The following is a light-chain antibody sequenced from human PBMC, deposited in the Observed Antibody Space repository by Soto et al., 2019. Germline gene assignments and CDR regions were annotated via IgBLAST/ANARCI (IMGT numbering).Light chain of an antibody. V-gene: IGLV2-14*03. CDR1: SSDVGGYNF. CDR3: CSHSTSVTWM. Sequence: QSALTQTASVSGSPGQSITISCTGSSSDVGGYNFVSWYQQHPGKARKLIIHEVSNRPSGVSNRFSGSKSGNTASLTISGLQAEDEAVYYCCSHSTSVTWMFGGGTKLTVL. J-gene: IGLJ3*02. CDR2: EVS.